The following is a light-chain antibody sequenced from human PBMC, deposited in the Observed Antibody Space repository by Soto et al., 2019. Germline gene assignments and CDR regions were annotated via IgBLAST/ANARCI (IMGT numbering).Light chain of an antibody. V-gene: IGLV2-14*03. Sequence: QSVLTQPASVSGSLGQSITISCTGTNSDVGGDNPVSWYQQHPDKAPKLIIYDVSNRPSGVSNRFSGSKSGNTASLTISGLQTEDEAHYYCSSYTSSTSLFGGGTQLTVL. CDR1: NSDVGGDNP. J-gene: IGLJ2*01. CDR2: DVS. CDR3: SSYTSSTSL.